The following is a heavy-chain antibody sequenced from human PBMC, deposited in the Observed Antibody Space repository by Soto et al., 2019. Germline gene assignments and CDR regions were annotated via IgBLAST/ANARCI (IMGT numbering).Heavy chain of an antibody. CDR2: INQDGSEK. Sequence: EVQLVESGGGLVQPGGSLRLSCAASGFTFSSYWMSWVRQAPGKGLDWVANINQDGSEKFYVDSEKGRFTISRDNAKKSLYLQMNTLRVEDTAVYYCARDGSSSWYSYYYNGMDVWGQGTTVTVSS. CDR3: ARDGSSSWYSYYYNGMDV. V-gene: IGHV3-7*05. D-gene: IGHD6-13*01. J-gene: IGHJ6*02. CDR1: GFTFSSYW.